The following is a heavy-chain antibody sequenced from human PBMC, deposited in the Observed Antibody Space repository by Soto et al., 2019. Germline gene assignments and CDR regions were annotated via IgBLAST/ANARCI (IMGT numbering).Heavy chain of an antibody. Sequence: SEKLRLTCTVSGGSISRYYWNWIRQPPGKGLEWIGYVYYSGSTNYNPSLKSRVTISVDTSKNQFSLKVNSVTAADTAVYYCVRVITVMELLYDYFYLVTFSGQGSAVTVSS. J-gene: IGHJ6*02. D-gene: IGHD3-10*01. V-gene: IGHV4-59*01. CDR2: VYYSGST. CDR1: GGSISRYY. CDR3: VRVITVMELLYDYFYLVTF.